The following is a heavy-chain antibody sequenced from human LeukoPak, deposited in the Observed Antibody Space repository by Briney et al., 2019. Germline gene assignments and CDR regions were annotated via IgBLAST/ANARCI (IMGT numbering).Heavy chain of an antibody. CDR3: AKDAVLLWFGEIYWFDP. Sequence: GGSLRLSCAASGFTFSSYGMSWVRQTPEKGLEWVSAISGSGGSTYYADSVKGRFTISRDNSKNTLYLQMNSLRAEDTAVYYCAKDAVLLWFGEIYWFDPWGQGTLVTVSS. CDR2: ISGSGGST. CDR1: GFTFSSYG. J-gene: IGHJ5*02. D-gene: IGHD3-10*01. V-gene: IGHV3-23*01.